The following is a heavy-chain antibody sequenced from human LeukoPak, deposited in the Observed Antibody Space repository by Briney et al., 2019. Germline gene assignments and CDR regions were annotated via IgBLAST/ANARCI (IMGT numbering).Heavy chain of an antibody. CDR2: IYYSGST. Sequence: SETLSLTCTVSGGSISSYYWSWIRQPPGKGLEWVGYIYYSGSTNYNPSLKSRVTISVDTSKNQFSLKLSSVTAADTAVYYCARESPSWELPHFGYWGQGTLVTVSS. CDR3: ARESPSWELPHFGY. J-gene: IGHJ4*02. V-gene: IGHV4-59*01. D-gene: IGHD1-26*01. CDR1: GGSISSYY.